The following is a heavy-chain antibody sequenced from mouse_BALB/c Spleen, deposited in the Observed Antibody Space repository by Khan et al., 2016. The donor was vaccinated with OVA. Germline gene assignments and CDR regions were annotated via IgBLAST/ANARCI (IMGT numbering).Heavy chain of an antibody. CDR3: VNHGSSSAWFTY. J-gene: IGHJ3*01. D-gene: IGHD1-1*01. V-gene: IGHV1-7*01. Sequence: VQLKQSGSELAKPGASVKMSCKASGYTFTSYWMHWVKQRPGQGLEWIGYINPATDYTEYNQKFKNKATLTADKSSSTVYMQLNSLTSEDSAVYYCVNHGSSSAWFTYWGQGTPVTVSA. CDR1: GYTFTSYW. CDR2: INPATDYT.